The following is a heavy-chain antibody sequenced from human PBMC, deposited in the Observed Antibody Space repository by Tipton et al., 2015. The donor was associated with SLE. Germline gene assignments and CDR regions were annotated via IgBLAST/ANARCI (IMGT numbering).Heavy chain of an antibody. CDR2: IYTSGST. CDR1: GGSISSSSYY. V-gene: IGHV4-61*02. D-gene: IGHD2-21*02. Sequence: TLSLTCTVPGGSISSSSYYWGWIRQPAGKGLEWIGRIYTSGSTNYNPSLKSRVTMSVDTSKNQFSLKLSSVTAADTAVYYCARDGDIVVVTAIHGYFDLWGRGTLVTVSS. J-gene: IGHJ2*01. CDR3: ARDGDIVVVTAIHGYFDL.